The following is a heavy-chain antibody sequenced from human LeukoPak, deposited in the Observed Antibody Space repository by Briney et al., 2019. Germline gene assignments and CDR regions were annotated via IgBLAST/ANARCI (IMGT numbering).Heavy chain of an antibody. J-gene: IGHJ5*02. CDR3: ARQGSWASFDP. V-gene: IGHV3-74*01. CDR1: GFTFSSYW. D-gene: IGHD5-12*01. Sequence: AGGSLRLSCAASGFTFSSYWMHWVRQAPGKGLVWVSRINTDGSSTSYADSVKGRFTISRDNAKNTLYLQMNSLRAEDTAVYYCARQGSWASFDPWGQGTLVTVSS. CDR2: INTDGSST.